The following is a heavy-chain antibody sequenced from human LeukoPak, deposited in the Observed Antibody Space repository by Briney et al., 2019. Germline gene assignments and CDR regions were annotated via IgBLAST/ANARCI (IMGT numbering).Heavy chain of an antibody. CDR3: ARGPRFGELLWHWFDP. J-gene: IGHJ5*02. Sequence: SETLSLTCTVSGGSISIYYWSWIRQPPGKGLEWIGYISYSGTADYNPSLKSRVTISVDMSKNQFSLKLSSMTAADTAVYYCARGPRFGELLWHWFDPWGQGTLVTVSS. CDR2: ISYSGTA. D-gene: IGHD3-10*01. CDR1: GGSISIYY. V-gene: IGHV4-59*01.